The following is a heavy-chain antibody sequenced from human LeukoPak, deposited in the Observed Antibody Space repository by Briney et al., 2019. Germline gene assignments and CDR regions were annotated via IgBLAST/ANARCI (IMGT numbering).Heavy chain of an antibody. V-gene: IGHV4-30-4*01. CDR3: ARAPLGFCSGGTCKRYFDY. D-gene: IGHD2-15*01. CDR2: INYSGST. CDR1: SGSISSGDYY. J-gene: IGHJ4*02. Sequence: SQTLSLTCTVSSGSISSGDYYWSWIRQPPGKGLEWIGYINYSGSTSYNPSFKSRATISVDTAKSQFSLKLSSVSAADTAVYYCARAPLGFCSGGTCKRYFDYWGQGTLVTVTS.